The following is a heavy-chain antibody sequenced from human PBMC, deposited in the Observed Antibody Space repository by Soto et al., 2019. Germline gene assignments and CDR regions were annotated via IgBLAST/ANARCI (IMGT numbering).Heavy chain of an antibody. CDR2: IYHDGST. J-gene: IGHJ4*02. CDR1: GGSVSSDSYY. D-gene: IGHD3-10*01. Sequence: SETLSLTCTVSGGSVSSDSYYWSWIRQPPGKGLEWIGYIYHDGSTNHNPSLKSRVTISVHTSKTQFSLKLSSVTAADTAVYYCATTRGLAVGGSFDYWGQGMLVTVSS. V-gene: IGHV4-61*01. CDR3: ATTRGLAVGGSFDY.